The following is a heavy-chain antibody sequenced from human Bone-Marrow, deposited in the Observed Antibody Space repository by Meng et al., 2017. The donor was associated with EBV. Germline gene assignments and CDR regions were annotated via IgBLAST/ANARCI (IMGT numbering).Heavy chain of an antibody. Sequence: VQLVQSGAEVKKPGATVKISCKVSGYTFTDYYMHWVQQAPGKGLEWMGWISAYNGNTNYAQKLQGRVTMTTDTSTSTAYMELRSLRSDDTAVYYCARAIGSSRPNDYWGQGTLVTVSS. CDR1: GYTFTDYY. CDR3: ARAIGSSRPNDY. V-gene: IGHV1-18*04. D-gene: IGHD6-6*01. J-gene: IGHJ4*02. CDR2: ISAYNGNT.